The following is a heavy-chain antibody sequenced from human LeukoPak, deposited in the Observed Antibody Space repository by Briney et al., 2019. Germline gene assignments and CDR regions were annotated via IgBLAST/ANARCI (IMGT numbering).Heavy chain of an antibody. J-gene: IGHJ5*02. D-gene: IGHD6-19*01. CDR2: IYYSGST. CDR3: ARGDRGAGTWSDP. CDR1: GGSISTYF. V-gene: IGHV4-59*01. Sequence: PSETLSLTCTVSGGSISTYFWSWIRQPPGKGLEWIGYIYYSGSTKYNPSLKSRVTISVDTPKNQFSLKLTSVTAADTAVYYCARGDRGAGTWSDPWGQGTLVTVSS.